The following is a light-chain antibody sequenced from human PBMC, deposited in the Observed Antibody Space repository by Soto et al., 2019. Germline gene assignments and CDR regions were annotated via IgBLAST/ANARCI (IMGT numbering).Light chain of an antibody. J-gene: IGKJ4*01. CDR1: QSVRSH. V-gene: IGKV3-20*01. CDR3: QQYGSSALT. Sequence: EIVMTQSPATLSLSPGDRATLSCRASQSVRSHLAWFQQKPGQPPRLLIFGESSRPTGIPDRFSGSGSGTDFTLTISRLEPEDFAVYYCQQYGSSALTFGGGTKVEIK. CDR2: GES.